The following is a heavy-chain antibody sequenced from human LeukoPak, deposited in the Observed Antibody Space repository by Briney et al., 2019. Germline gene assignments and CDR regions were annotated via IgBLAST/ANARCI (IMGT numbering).Heavy chain of an antibody. CDR3: AKVGSGSYAQPFDY. CDR1: GFTFTNYA. D-gene: IGHD3-10*01. J-gene: IGHJ4*02. Sequence: GGSLRLSCAASGFTFTNYAMSWVRQAPGKGLEWVSALSDGGGDSTYYADSVRGRFTIPRDNSKNTVYLQMNSLRAEDTAVYYCAKVGSGSYAQPFDYWGQGTLVTVSS. V-gene: IGHV3-23*01. CDR2: LSDGGGDST.